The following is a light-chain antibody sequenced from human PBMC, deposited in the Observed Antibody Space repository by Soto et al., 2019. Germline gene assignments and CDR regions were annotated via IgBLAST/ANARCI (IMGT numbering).Light chain of an antibody. V-gene: IGKV3-11*01. CDR3: QQRSNWPPPT. Sequence: RQRVSSNLAGYQQKPGQAPTHLMYDAATTAPSIAARFSGSGCGTDFSTPTSSLEPEDFAVYYCQQRSNWPPPTFGQGTKVDIK. CDR2: DAA. CDR1: QRVSSN. J-gene: IGKJ1*01.